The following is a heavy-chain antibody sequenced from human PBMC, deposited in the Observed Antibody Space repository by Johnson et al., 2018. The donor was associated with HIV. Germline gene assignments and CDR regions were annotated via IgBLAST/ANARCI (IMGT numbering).Heavy chain of an antibody. CDR1: GFTFSSFG. CDR3: AKEGSSSPWAFDI. Sequence: QVQLVESGGGVVQPGRSLRLSCAASGFTFSSFGMHWVRQAPGKGLEWVAVVSDHGRTTYFADSVKGRFTISRDNSKNTLYLQMNNLGPEDTALYYCAKEGSSSPWAFDIWGQGTMVTVSS. J-gene: IGHJ3*02. CDR2: VSDHGRTT. D-gene: IGHD2-15*01. V-gene: IGHV3-30*18.